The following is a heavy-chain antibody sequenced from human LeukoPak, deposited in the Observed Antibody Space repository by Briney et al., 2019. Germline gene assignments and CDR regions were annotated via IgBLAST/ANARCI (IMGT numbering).Heavy chain of an antibody. CDR3: ARQYCNGRSCYSISPPMDV. D-gene: IGHD2-15*01. Sequence: SETLSLTCTVSGGSLSSYYWSWVRQPPGKGLEWIGYIYYSGSTNYNPPLKSRVTISVDTSKNQFSLKLSSVTAADTAVYYCARQYCNGRSCYSISPPMDVWGQGTTVTVSS. V-gene: IGHV4-59*01. CDR1: GGSLSSYY. J-gene: IGHJ6*02. CDR2: IYYSGST.